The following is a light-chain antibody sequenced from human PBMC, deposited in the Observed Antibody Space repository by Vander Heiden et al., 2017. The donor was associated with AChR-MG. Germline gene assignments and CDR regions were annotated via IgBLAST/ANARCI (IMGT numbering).Light chain of an antibody. CDR3: QQYGSSPFT. Sequence: EIVLTQSPGTLSLSPGERATLSCRASQSVSSTYLGWFQQKPGQTPRLLIYAASSRATGIPDRFSGSGSGTDFTLTISRLEREDFAVYYCQQYGSSPFTFGQGTKLEIK. CDR1: QSVSSTY. V-gene: IGKV3-20*01. J-gene: IGKJ2*01. CDR2: AAS.